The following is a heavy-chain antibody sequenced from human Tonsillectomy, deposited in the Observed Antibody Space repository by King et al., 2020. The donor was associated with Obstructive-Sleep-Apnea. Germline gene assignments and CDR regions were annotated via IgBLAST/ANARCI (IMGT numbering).Heavy chain of an antibody. CDR3: ARDSPLRTGNYYGMDV. CDR2: IWYDGRNK. Sequence: HVQLVESGGGVVQPGRSLRLSCAASGFTFNSFGMDWVRQAPGKGLEWVAFIWYDGRNKYYADSVKGRFTIPRDNSKNTLYLQMNSLRAEDTAVYYCARDSPLRTGNYYGMDVWGQGTTVTVSS. D-gene: IGHD3/OR15-3a*01. CDR1: GFTFNSFG. J-gene: IGHJ6*02. V-gene: IGHV3-33*01.